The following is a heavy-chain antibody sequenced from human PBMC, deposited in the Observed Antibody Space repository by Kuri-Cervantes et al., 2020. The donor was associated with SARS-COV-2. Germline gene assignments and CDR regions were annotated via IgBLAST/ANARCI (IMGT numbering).Heavy chain of an antibody. V-gene: IGHV4-30-2*01. CDR2: IYQSGGT. CDR3: ARESTYTFDI. J-gene: IGHJ3*02. Sequence: SETLSLTCEVSGGSISSGGYSWAWIRQPPGKGLEWIGYIYQSGGTYYNPSLKSRVIISVDRSKNQFSLKLESVTAADTAVYYCARESTYTFDIWGQGTLVTVSS. CDR1: GGSISSGGYS. D-gene: IGHD2-2*02.